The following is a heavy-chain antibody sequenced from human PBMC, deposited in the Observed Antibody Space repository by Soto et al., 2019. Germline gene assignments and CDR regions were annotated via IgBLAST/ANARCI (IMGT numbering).Heavy chain of an antibody. V-gene: IGHV4-31*03. CDR2: IYYSGST. Sequence: SETLSLTCTVSGGSISSGGYYWSWIRQHPGKGMELIGYIYYSGSTYYTPSLKSRVTISVDTSKNQFSLKLSSVTAADTAVYYCARLGRAAAGISLVDYWGQGTLVTVSS. CDR3: ARLGRAAAGISLVDY. D-gene: IGHD6-13*01. CDR1: GGSISSGGYY. J-gene: IGHJ4*02.